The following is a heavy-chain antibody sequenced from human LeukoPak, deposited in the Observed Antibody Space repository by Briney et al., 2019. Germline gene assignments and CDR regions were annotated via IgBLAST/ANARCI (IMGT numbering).Heavy chain of an antibody. CDR1: GFAFSTYA. V-gene: IGHV3-23*01. Sequence: GGSLRLSCAASGFAFSTYAMAWVRQAPGKGLEWVSTISGCGGAIYYADSVKGRFTISRDNAKNTLYLQMNSLRAEDTAVYYCANSRWLYYFDCWGQGTLVTVSS. D-gene: IGHD4-23*01. CDR3: ANSRWLYYFDC. CDR2: ISGCGGAI. J-gene: IGHJ4*02.